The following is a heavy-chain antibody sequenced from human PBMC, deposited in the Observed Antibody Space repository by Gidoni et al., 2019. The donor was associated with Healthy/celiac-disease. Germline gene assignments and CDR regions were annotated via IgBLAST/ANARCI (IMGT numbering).Heavy chain of an antibody. CDR1: GFTFSSYA. J-gene: IGHJ2*01. Sequence: QVQLVESGGGVVQPGRSLRLSCAASGFTFSSYAMPWVRQAPGKGLEWVAVISYDGSNKYYADSVKGRFTISRDNSKNTLYLQMNSLRAEDTAVYYCARDPNMITFGGVTEFMGYFDLWGRGTLVTVSS. CDR3: ARDPNMITFGGVTEFMGYFDL. D-gene: IGHD3-16*01. V-gene: IGHV3-30-3*01. CDR2: ISYDGSNK.